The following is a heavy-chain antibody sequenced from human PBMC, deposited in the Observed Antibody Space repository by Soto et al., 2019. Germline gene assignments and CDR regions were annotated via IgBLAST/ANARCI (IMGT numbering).Heavy chain of an antibody. V-gene: IGHV1-8*01. Sequence: ASVKVSCKASGYTFTSYDINWVRQATGQGPEWMGWMNPNSGNTGYAQKFQGRVTMTRNTSISTAYMELSSLRSEDTAVYYCARVERGSGWSVFDYRAQRTPVTVSS. CDR2: MNPNSGNT. J-gene: IGHJ4*02. CDR3: ARVERGSGWSVFDY. CDR1: GYTFTSYD. D-gene: IGHD6-19*01.